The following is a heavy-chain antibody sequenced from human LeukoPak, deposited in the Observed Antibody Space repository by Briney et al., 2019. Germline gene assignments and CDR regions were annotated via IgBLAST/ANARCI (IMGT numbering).Heavy chain of an antibody. D-gene: IGHD5-18*01. CDR2: TYYRSRWFN. J-gene: IGHJ5*01. V-gene: IGHV6-1*01. Sequence: SQTLSLTCAFSGDSVSSNTAAWIWIRQSPSRGLEWLGRTYYRSRWFNDYAVSMKSRISINPDTSKNQFSLQLSSATPEDTALYYCVRSGYGYGRDWYDSWGQGTLVTVSS. CDR3: VRSGYGYGRDWYDS. CDR1: GDSVSSNTAA.